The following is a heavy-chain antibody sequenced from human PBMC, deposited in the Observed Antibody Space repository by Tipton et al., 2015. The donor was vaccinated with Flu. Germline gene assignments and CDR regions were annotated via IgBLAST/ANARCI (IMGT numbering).Heavy chain of an antibody. CDR3: ARGNFYGPGTNDY. CDR2: IYYSGST. V-gene: IGHV4-59*01. D-gene: IGHD3-10*01. J-gene: IGHJ4*02. CDR1: SGSINSYY. Sequence: TLSLTCTVSSGSINSYYWSWVRQAPGKGLEWIGYIYYSGSTNYNPSLKSRVTMSVDTSKSQFSLNLSSVTAADSAVYYCARGNFYGPGTNDYWGQGILVSVSS.